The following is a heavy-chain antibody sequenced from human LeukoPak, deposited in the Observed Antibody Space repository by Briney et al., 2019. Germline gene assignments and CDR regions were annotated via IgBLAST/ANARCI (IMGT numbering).Heavy chain of an antibody. CDR3: ARTLGIAVAGPAGYFQH. J-gene: IGHJ1*01. CDR1: GGSISSGSYY. D-gene: IGHD6-19*01. V-gene: IGHV4-61*02. CDR2: IYTSGST. Sequence: SQTLSLTCTVSGGSISSGSYYWSWIRQPAGKGLEWIGRIYTSGSTNYNPSLKGRVTISVDTSKNQFSLKLSSVTAADTAVYYCARTLGIAVAGPAGYFQHWGQGTLATVSS.